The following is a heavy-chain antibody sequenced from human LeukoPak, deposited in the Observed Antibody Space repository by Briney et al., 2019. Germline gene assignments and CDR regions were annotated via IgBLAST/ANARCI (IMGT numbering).Heavy chain of an antibody. Sequence: SVKVSCKASGGTFSSYAISWVRQAPGQGLEWMGGIIPIFGTANYAQKFQGRVTITADKSTSTAYMELSSLRSEDTAVYYCARGTALPHWYFDLWGRGTLVTVSS. CDR1: GGTFSSYA. J-gene: IGHJ2*01. D-gene: IGHD1-14*01. V-gene: IGHV1-69*06. CDR2: IIPIFGTA. CDR3: ARGTALPHWYFDL.